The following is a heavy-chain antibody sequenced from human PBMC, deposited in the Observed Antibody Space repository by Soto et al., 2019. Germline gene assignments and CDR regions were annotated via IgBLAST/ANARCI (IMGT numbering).Heavy chain of an antibody. CDR2: TYYRSKWYN. Sequence: SQTLSLTCAISGDSVSSNSAAWKWIRQSPSRGLEWLGRTYYRSKWYNDYAVSVKSRITINPDTSKNQFSLQLNSVTPEDTAVYYCARAVGCSGGSCYDLRVDWFDPWGQGTLVTVSA. CDR3: ARAVGCSGGSCYDLRVDWFDP. D-gene: IGHD2-15*01. CDR1: GDSVSSNSAA. V-gene: IGHV6-1*01. J-gene: IGHJ5*02.